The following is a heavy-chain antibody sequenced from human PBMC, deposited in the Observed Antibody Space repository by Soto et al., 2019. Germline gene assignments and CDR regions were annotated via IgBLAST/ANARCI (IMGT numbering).Heavy chain of an antibody. D-gene: IGHD2-8*01. CDR1: GGSISNYY. J-gene: IGHJ4*02. V-gene: IGHV4-59*01. Sequence: SETPSLTCTVSGGSISNYYWTWIRQPPGKGLEWIGYIYYSGSTNYNPSLKSRVTISVDTSKNQFSLKLSSVTAADTAVYYCARVYAYYFDYWGQGTLVTVSS. CDR2: IYYSGST. CDR3: ARVYAYYFDY.